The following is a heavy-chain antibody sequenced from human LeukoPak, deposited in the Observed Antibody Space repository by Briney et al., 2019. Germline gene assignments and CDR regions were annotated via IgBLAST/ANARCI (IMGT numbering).Heavy chain of an antibody. CDR2: IWYDGSNK. CDR1: GFTFSSYG. D-gene: IGHD5-18*01. J-gene: IGHJ4*02. V-gene: IGHV3-33*01. CDR3: ARSGYSYGYNPSDY. Sequence: PGGSLRLSCAASGFTFSSYGIPWVRQAPGEGLEWVAVIWYDGSNKYYADSVKGRFTISRDNSKNTLYLQMNSLRAEDTAVYYCARSGYSYGYNPSDYWGQGTLVTVSS.